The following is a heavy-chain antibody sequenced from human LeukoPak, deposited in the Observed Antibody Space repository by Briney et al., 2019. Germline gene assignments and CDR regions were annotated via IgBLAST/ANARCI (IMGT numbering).Heavy chain of an antibody. D-gene: IGHD3-3*01. CDR3: ARGFLEWFGVYYFDY. J-gene: IGHJ4*02. CDR1: GYTFTSYY. Sequence: ASVKVSCKASGYTFTSYYMHWVRQAPGQGLEWMGIINPSGGSTSYAQKFQGRVTMTRDTSTSTVYMELSSLRSEDAAVYYCARGFLEWFGVYYFDYWGQGTLVTVSS. V-gene: IGHV1-46*01. CDR2: INPSGGST.